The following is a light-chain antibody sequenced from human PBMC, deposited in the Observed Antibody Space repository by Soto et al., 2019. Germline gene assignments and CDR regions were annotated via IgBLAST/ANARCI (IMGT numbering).Light chain of an antibody. J-gene: IGKJ5*01. CDR1: QGIRND. CDR2: AAS. V-gene: IGKV1-39*01. Sequence: DVQMTQSPSSLSASVGDRVTITCRASQGIRNDLGWYQQKPGKPPKRLIYAASSLHSGVPSMFRGSGSGTDFTLTISSLQPEDFATYYCQQSYSPPPITFGQGTRLEIK. CDR3: QQSYSPPPIT.